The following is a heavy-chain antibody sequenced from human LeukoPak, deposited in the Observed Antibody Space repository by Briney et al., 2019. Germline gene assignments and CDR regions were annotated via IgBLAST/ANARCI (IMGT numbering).Heavy chain of an antibody. D-gene: IGHD6-19*01. J-gene: IGHJ4*02. V-gene: IGHV4-4*02. CDR2: IYHSGST. CDR1: GGSISSSNW. Sequence: SETLSLTCTVSGGSISSSNWWSWVRQPPGKGLEWIGEIYHSGSTNYNPSLKSRVTISVDKSKNQFSLKLSSVTAADTAVYYCARSTARHSSGPVGYWGQGTLVTVSS. CDR3: ARSTARHSSGPVGY.